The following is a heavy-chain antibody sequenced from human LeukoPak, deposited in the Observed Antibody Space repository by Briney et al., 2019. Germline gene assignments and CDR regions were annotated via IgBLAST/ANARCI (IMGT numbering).Heavy chain of an antibody. J-gene: IGHJ3*02. V-gene: IGHV3-7*03. D-gene: IGHD3-22*01. CDR2: IKQDGSEK. CDR1: GFTFSSYW. CDR3: AKPENSGYWDACDI. Sequence: GGSLRLSCAASGFTFSSYWMSWVRQAPGKGLEWVANIKQDGSEKYYVDSVKGRFTISRDNAKNSLYLQMNSLRAEDTAVYYCAKPENSGYWDACDIWGQGTMVTVSS.